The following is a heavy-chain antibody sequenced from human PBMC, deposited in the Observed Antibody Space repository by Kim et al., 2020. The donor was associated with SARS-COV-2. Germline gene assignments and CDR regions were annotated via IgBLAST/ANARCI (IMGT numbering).Heavy chain of an antibody. D-gene: IGHD3-22*01. CDR2: IYPGDSDT. CDR1: GYSFTSYW. CDR3: ARPLMDYDSSGYSLAFDI. V-gene: IGHV5-51*01. Sequence: GESLKISCKGSGYSFTSYWIGWVRQMPGKGLEWMGIIYPGDSDTRYSPSFQGQVTISADKSISTAYLQWSSLKASDTAMYYCARPLMDYDSSGYSLAFDIWGQGKMVTVSS. J-gene: IGHJ3*02.